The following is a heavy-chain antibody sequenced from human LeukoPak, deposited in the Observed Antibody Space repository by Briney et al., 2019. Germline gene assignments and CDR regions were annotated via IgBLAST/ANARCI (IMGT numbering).Heavy chain of an antibody. Sequence: SETLSLTCAVYGGSFSGYSWSWIRQPPGKGLEWIGSIYYSGSTYYNPSLKSRVTISVDTSKNQFSLKLSSVTAADTAVYYCAGDYEGWFDPWGQGTLVTVSS. D-gene: IGHD4-17*01. CDR3: AGDYEGWFDP. CDR2: IYYSGST. CDR1: GGSFSGYS. J-gene: IGHJ5*02. V-gene: IGHV4-34*01.